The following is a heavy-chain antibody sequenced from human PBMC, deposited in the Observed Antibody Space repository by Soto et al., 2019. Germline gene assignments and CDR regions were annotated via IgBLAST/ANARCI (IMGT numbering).Heavy chain of an antibody. D-gene: IGHD6-19*01. J-gene: IGHJ3*02. CDR3: ESKESIAVGLDAFDI. Sequence: SEPLSLTCTVSGGSISSSSCYWGWIRQPPGKGLEWIGSIYYSGSTYYNPSLKSRVTISVDTSKNQFSLKLSSVTAADTAVYYCESKESIAVGLDAFDIWGQGTMVTASS. V-gene: IGHV4-39*01. CDR1: GGSISSSSCY. CDR2: IYYSGST.